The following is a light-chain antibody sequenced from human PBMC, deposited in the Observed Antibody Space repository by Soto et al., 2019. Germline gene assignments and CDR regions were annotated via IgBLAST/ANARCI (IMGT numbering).Light chain of an antibody. CDR3: QSYDTSLSGVV. Sequence: QSVLTQPPSVSGAPGQRVTISCTGSISNIGAGYDVHWYQQLPGTAPKLLIYGNSNRPSGVPDRFSGSKSGSSASLAITGLQAEDEADYYCQSYDTSLSGVVFGGGTKLTDL. CDR1: ISNIGAGYD. V-gene: IGLV1-40*01. J-gene: IGLJ2*01. CDR2: GNS.